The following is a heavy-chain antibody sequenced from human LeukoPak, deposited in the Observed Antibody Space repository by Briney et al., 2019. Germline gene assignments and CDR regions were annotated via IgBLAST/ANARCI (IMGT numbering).Heavy chain of an antibody. J-gene: IGHJ4*02. CDR2: IYYSGST. CDR3: ASYSSSWYE. D-gene: IGHD6-13*01. CDR1: GGSISSISYY. V-gene: IGHV4-39*07. Sequence: ASETLSLTCTVSGGSISSISYYWGWIRQPPGKGLEWIGSIYYSGSTYYNPSLKSRVTISVDTSKNQFSLELSSVTAADTAVYYCASYSSSWYEWGQGTLVTVSS.